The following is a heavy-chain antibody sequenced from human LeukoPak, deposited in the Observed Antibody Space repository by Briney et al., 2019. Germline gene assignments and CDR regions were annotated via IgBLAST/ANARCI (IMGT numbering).Heavy chain of an antibody. J-gene: IGHJ6*02. V-gene: IGHV5-51*01. Sequence: GESLKISCKGSGYSFTSYWIGWVRQVPGKGPEWMGIIYPGDSDTRYSPSFQGQVTISADKSISTAYLQWSSLKASDTAMYYCARTLLRYYYGMDVWGQGTTVTVSS. CDR2: IYPGDSDT. CDR3: ARTLLRYYYGMDV. D-gene: IGHD3-9*01. CDR1: GYSFTSYW.